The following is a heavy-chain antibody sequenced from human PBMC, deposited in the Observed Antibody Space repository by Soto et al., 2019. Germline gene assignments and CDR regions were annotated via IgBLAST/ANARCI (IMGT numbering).Heavy chain of an antibody. CDR1: GYTFTSYY. V-gene: IGHV1-46*01. CDR2: INPSGGST. CDR3: AKSGRELLWFGGLSRLGYDV. J-gene: IGHJ3*01. Sequence: ASAKVSCKASGYTFTSYYMHWVRQAPGQGLEWMGIINPSGGSTSYAQKFQGRVTMTKDTSTDTAYMDLSSLSSEDTAMYYCAKSGRELLWFGGLSRLGYDVWGQGTMVTVSS. D-gene: IGHD3-10*01.